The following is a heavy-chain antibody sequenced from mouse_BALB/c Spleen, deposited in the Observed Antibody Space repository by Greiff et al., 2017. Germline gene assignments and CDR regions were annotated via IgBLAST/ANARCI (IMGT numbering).Heavy chain of an antibody. CDR1: GYSITSDYA. J-gene: IGHJ4*01. CDR2: ISYSGST. V-gene: IGHV3-2*02. CDR3: ARSQRYDYDDAMDY. Sequence: EVQLVESGPGLVKPSQSLSLTCTVTGYSITSDYAWNWIRQFPGNKLEWMGYISYSGSTSYNPSLKRRISITRDTSKNQFFLQLNSVTTEDTATYYCARSQRYDYDDAMDYWGQGTSVTVSS. D-gene: IGHD2-4*01.